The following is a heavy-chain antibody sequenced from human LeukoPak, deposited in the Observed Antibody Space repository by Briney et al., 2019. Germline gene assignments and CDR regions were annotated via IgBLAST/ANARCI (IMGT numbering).Heavy chain of an antibody. J-gene: IGHJ1*01. Sequence: ASVKVSCKASGYTFTVYYMHWVRQAPGQGLEWMGWINPNSVGTNYAQKFQGRVTMNRHTSISTAYMELSRLRSDDTAVYYCALSSGGLDFQHWGQGTLVTVSS. CDR3: ALSSGGLDFQH. D-gene: IGHD2-15*01. V-gene: IGHV1-2*02. CDR2: INPNSVGT. CDR1: GYTFTVYY.